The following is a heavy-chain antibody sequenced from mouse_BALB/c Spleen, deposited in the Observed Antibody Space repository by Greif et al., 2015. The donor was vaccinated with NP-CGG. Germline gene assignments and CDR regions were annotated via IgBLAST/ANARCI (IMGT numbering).Heavy chain of an antibody. V-gene: IGHV1-55*01. D-gene: IGHD2-10*02. Sequence: VQLQQSGVELVKPGTSVKLSCKASGYNFTSYWINWVKLRPGQGLEWIGDIYPGSGSTNYNEKFKSKATLTVDTSSSTAYMQLSSLASEDSALYYCAVWYYAMDYWGQGTSVTVSS. CDR1: GYNFTSYW. CDR3: AVWYYAMDY. J-gene: IGHJ4*01. CDR2: IYPGSGST.